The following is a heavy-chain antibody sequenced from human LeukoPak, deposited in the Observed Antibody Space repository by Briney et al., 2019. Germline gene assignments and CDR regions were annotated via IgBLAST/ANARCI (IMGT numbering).Heavy chain of an antibody. J-gene: IGHJ1*01. D-gene: IGHD2-21*02. V-gene: IGHV4-34*01. CDR1: GGSFSGYY. CDR2: INHSGST. CDR3: ARGGCGGDCYSHAEYFQY. Sequence: PSETLSLTCAVYGGSFSGYYWSRIRQPPGKGLEWIGEINHSGSTNYNPSLKSRLTISVDTSKNQFSLKLSSVTAADTAVYYCARGGCGGDCYSHAEYFQYWGQDTLVSVSS.